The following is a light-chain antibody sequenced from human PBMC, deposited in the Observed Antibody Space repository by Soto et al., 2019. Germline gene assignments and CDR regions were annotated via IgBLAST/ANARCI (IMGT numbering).Light chain of an antibody. Sequence: QLVVTQSTSASASLGASVKFTCTRSSGHSSYAIAWHQQQPEKGPRYLMKVDSDGSHIKGDGIPDRFSGSSSGAERYLTISRLQSEDEADYYCQTWGTGTWVFGGGTKLTVL. V-gene: IGLV4-69*01. CDR2: VDSDGSH. CDR3: QTWGTGTWV. J-gene: IGLJ3*02. CDR1: SGHSSYA.